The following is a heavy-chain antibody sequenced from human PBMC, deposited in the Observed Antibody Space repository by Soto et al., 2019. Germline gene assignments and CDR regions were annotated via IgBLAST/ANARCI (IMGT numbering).Heavy chain of an antibody. J-gene: IGHJ6*03. CDR3: ARDRLQQSDDFRAYMDV. D-gene: IGHD3-3*01. CDR1: GFTFSSYA. V-gene: IGHV3-33*01. Sequence: GGSLRLSCAASGFTFSSYAMHWVRQGPGKGLEWVAVIWYDGSNTYYADSVKGRFTISRDNSKNTLYLQMNSLRAEDTAVYYCARDRLQQSDDFRAYMDVWGKGTTVTVSS. CDR2: IWYDGSNT.